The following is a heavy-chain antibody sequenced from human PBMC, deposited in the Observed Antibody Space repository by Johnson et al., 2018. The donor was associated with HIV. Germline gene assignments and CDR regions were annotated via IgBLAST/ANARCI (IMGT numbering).Heavy chain of an antibody. Sequence: VQLVESGGGVVQPGRSLRLSCAASGFTFSSSPMHWVRQAPGKGLEWVAVMSYDGTNKYYADSVKGRFTIYRDNAKNTLYVQMKSLRAEDTAVYYCGRVECGRSDVDVFDIWSQGTMVTVSS. CDR2: MSYDGTNK. V-gene: IGHV3-30*04. CDR3: GRVECGRSDVDVFDI. CDR1: GFTFSSSP. J-gene: IGHJ3*02. D-gene: IGHD2-15*01.